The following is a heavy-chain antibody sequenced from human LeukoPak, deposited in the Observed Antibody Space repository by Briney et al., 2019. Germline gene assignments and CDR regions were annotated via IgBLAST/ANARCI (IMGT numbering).Heavy chain of an antibody. J-gene: IGHJ4*02. CDR3: ARTYDSSGYEEY. CDR1: GGTFSSYT. D-gene: IGHD3-22*01. CDR2: SIPILGIA. Sequence: VASVKVSCKASGGTFSSYTISWVRQAPGQGLEWMGRSIPILGIANYAQKFQGRVTITADKSTSTAYMELSSLRSEDTAVYYCARTYDSSGYEEYWGQGTLVTVSS. V-gene: IGHV1-69*02.